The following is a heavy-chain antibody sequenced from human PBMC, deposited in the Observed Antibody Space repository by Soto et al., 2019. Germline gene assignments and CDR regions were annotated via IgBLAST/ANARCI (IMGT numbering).Heavy chain of an antibody. CDR2: IYPGDSDT. CDR1: GYSFTSYW. D-gene: IGHD3-22*01. CDR3: ARHNQNYYDSSGYYYKNGAFDI. J-gene: IGHJ3*02. Sequence: GESLKISCKGSGYSFTSYWIGWVRQMPGKGLEWMGIIYPGDSDTRYSPSFQGQVTISADKSISTAYLQWSSLKASDTAMYYCARHNQNYYDSSGYYYKNGAFDIWGQGTMVTVSS. V-gene: IGHV5-51*01.